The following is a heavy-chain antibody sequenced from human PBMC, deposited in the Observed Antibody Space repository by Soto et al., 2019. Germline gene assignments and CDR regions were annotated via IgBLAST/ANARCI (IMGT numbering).Heavy chain of an antibody. CDR2: MSASGSGT. J-gene: IGHJ4*02. CDR3: AKTLRVTSALFAY. Sequence: GRPLRLSCAASGFTCRNYAMSWVRKTTGKGLEWVSSMSASGSGTYYADSVKGRFTISRDSSKNTLYLQMNSLRAEDTALYYCAKTLRVTSALFAYWGKGTLVPVPP. V-gene: IGHV3-23*01. CDR1: GFTCRNYA.